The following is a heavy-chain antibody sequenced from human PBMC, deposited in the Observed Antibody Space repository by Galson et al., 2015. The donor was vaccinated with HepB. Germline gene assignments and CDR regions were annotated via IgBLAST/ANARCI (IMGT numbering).Heavy chain of an antibody. D-gene: IGHD4-11*01. J-gene: IGHJ3*02. CDR2: TYYRSKWYN. V-gene: IGHV6-1*01. CDR3: ARDWADHDYTGLDAFDI. Sequence: CAISGDSVSSNSAAWNWIRQSPSRGLEWLGGTYYRSKWYNDYAVSVKSRITINPDTSKNQFSLQLNSVTPEDTAVYYCARDWADHDYTGLDAFDIWGQGTMVTVSS. CDR1: GDSVSSNSAA.